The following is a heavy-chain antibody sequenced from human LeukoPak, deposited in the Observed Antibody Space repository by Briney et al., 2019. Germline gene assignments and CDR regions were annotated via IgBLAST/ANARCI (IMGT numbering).Heavy chain of an antibody. D-gene: IGHD6-13*01. CDR2: INTNTGNP. CDR1: GYTFTDYA. Sequence: GASVKVSCKASGYTFTDYAMNWVRQAPGQGLEWMGWINTNTGNPTYAQGFTGRFVFSLDTPVSTAYLQISSLKASDTAMYYCARLYSSSWYLSRFDPWGQGTLVTVSS. CDR3: ARLYSSSWYLSRFDP. V-gene: IGHV7-4-1*02. J-gene: IGHJ5*02.